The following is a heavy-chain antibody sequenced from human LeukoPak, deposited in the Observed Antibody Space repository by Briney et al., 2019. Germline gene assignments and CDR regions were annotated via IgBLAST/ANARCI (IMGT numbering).Heavy chain of an antibody. CDR1: GYTFTGYC. Sequence: ASVKVSCKASGYTFTGYCMHWVRQAPGQGLEWMGWINPKSGGSIYAQKFQGRVTMTRDTSISTAYMELSRLRSDDTAVYYCARGDYDSLSFDLWGQGTLVTVSS. V-gene: IGHV1-2*02. J-gene: IGHJ4*02. D-gene: IGHD3-22*01. CDR3: ARGDYDSLSFDL. CDR2: INPKSGGS.